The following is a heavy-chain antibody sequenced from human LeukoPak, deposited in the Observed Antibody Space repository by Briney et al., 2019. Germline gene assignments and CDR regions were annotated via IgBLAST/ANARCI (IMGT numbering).Heavy chain of an antibody. V-gene: IGHV3-64*01. CDR1: GFTFSNYA. Sequence: PGGSLRLSCAASGFTFSNYAMHWVRQAPGKGLEYVSAISSNGGSTYYANSVKGRFTISRDNSKNTLYLQMGSLRPEDTAVYYCARELEAEEEGLSTWGQGTLVTVSS. D-gene: IGHD6-19*01. CDR3: ARELEAEEEGLST. J-gene: IGHJ5*02. CDR2: ISSNGGST.